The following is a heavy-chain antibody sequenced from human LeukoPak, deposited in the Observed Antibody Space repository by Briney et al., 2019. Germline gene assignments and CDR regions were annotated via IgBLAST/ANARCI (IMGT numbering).Heavy chain of an antibody. Sequence: PSETLSLTCAVYGGSFSGYYWSWIRHPPGKGLEWIGEINHSGNTNYYPSLKSRVTISVDTSKNQFSLKLRSVTAADTAVYYCARGSIEARPDVLSVDGMDVWGQGTTVTVSS. V-gene: IGHV4-34*01. CDR2: INHSGNT. D-gene: IGHD6-6*01. CDR1: GGSFSGYY. J-gene: IGHJ6*02. CDR3: ARGSIEARPDVLSVDGMDV.